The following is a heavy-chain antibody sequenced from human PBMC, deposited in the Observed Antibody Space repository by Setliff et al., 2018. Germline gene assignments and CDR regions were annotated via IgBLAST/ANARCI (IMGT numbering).Heavy chain of an antibody. CDR1: GLAFRSYA. J-gene: IGHJ3*02. Sequence: GESLKISCVASGLAFRSYAVSWVRQTPGKGLEWLATVTDTADRTYYPDSVKGRFTISRDNSKNTLYLQMNSLRAEDTALYYCARRGGTSGARAFDIWGQGTVVTVSS. CDR2: VTDTADRT. V-gene: IGHV3-23*01. CDR3: ARRGGTSGARAFDI. D-gene: IGHD1-26*01.